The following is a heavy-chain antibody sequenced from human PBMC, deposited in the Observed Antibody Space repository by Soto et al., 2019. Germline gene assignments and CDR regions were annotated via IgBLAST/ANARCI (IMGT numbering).Heavy chain of an antibody. J-gene: IGHJ4*02. D-gene: IGHD2-2*01. CDR2: ISSSSSYT. CDR3: AREGGYCSSTSCPGY. Sequence: GGSLRLSCAASGFTFSDYYMSWIRQAPGKGLEWVSYISSSSSYTNYADSVKGRFTISRDNAKNSLYLQMNSLRAEDTAVYYCAREGGYCSSTSCPGYWGQGTLVTVS. V-gene: IGHV3-11*06. CDR1: GFTFSDYY.